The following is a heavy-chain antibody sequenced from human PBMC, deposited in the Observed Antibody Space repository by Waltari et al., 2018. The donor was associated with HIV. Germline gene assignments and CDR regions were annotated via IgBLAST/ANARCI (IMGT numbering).Heavy chain of an antibody. CDR2: IRSKSDGGTT. CDR1: GIPFKTAL. D-gene: IGHD1-26*01. CDR3: TTFEMGSTRNY. J-gene: IGHJ4*02. Sequence: DVQLVESGGGLVQPGGSLRLSCAVSGIPFKTALLSGVREGPGKGPQWLGHIRSKSDGGTTDYAAHVRGRFTISTDDLNNTMSLEMKSLKVEDTGVYYCTTFEMGSTRNYWGQGTLVTVSS. V-gene: IGHV3-15*01.